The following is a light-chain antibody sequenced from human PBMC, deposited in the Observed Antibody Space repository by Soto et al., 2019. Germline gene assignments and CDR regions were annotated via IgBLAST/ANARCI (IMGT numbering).Light chain of an antibody. J-gene: IGKJ2*01. Sequence: EIQMTQSPSTVSASVGDRVTITCRASQSISNWVAWYQQKPGKAPKFLIYDASTLQSGVPSRFSGSGSGTEFTLTISSLQSEDFAVYYCQHYNNWPLTLGQGTKVDIK. CDR3: QHYNNWPLT. V-gene: IGKV1-5*01. CDR2: DAS. CDR1: QSISNW.